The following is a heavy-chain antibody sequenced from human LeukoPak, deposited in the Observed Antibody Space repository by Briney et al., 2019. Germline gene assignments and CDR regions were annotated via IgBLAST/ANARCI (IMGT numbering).Heavy chain of an antibody. J-gene: IGHJ6*03. V-gene: IGHV3-7*01. CDR1: GFTFSSYW. CDR2: IKQDGSEK. CDR3: ARDAIVVVPAAVYYYYYYYMDV. Sequence: GGSLRLSCAASGFTFSSYWMSWVRQAPGKGLEWVANIKQDGSEKYYVDSVKGRFTISRDNAKNSLYLQMNSLRAEDTAVYYCARDAIVVVPAAVYYYYYYYMDVWGKGTTVTVSS. D-gene: IGHD2-2*01.